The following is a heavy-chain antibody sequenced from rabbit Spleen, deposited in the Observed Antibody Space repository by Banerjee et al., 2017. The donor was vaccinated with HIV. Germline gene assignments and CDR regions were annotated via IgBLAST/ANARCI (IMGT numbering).Heavy chain of an antibody. Sequence: QEQLEESGGDLVKPGASLTLTCTSSGFSASSNYYMCWVRQAPGKGLEWIACIYGGSSGNTYYASWAKGRFTGSKASSTTVPLQMTSLTAADAATYFCASAGVINNGYEIVVPSSFNLWGPGTLVTVS. CDR1: GFSASSNYY. D-gene: IGHD6-1*01. V-gene: IGHV1S45*01. CDR3: ASAGVINNGYEIVVPSSFNL. J-gene: IGHJ4*01. CDR2: IYGGSSGNT.